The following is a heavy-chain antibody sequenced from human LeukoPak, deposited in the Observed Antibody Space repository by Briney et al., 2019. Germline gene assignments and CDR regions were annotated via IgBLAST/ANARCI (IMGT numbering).Heavy chain of an antibody. CDR1: GGSINNYY. V-gene: IGHV4-59*01. CDR3: ARTDDAFHI. Sequence: PSETLSLTCSVSGGSINNYYWSWIRQPPGKGLEWIGHIFYSGSTNYNPSLKSRVTISLVMSKNQISLKLSSVTTADTAMYYCARTDDAFHIWGHGTTVTVSS. D-gene: IGHD2-21*02. CDR2: IFYSGST. J-gene: IGHJ3*02.